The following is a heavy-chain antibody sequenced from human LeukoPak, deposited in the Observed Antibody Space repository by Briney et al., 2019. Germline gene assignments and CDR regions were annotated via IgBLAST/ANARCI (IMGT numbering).Heavy chain of an antibody. CDR3: AVLQLWSRMEAFDI. J-gene: IGHJ3*02. V-gene: IGHV1-2*02. D-gene: IGHD5-18*01. CDR2: INPNSGGT. CDR1: GYTFTGYY. Sequence: ASVKVSCKASGYTFTGYYIHWVRQAPGQGLEWMGWINPNSGGTNYAPKFQGRVTMTRDTSITTAYMELSSLRSEDTAVYYCAVLQLWSRMEAFDIWGQGTMVTVSS.